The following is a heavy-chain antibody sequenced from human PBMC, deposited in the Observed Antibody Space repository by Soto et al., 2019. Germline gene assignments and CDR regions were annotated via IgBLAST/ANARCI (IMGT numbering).Heavy chain of an antibody. Sequence: QVQLVQSGAEVMQPGASVKVSCKASGYTFTSYYIQWVRQAHGQGLEWMGIINPIGGSTNYAQKIQGIVTMTRDTSTSTGYMELSRLRSEDTAIYDCSRVYPPRDQLGTLPGAFWGQGTLVTVSS. CDR3: SRVYPPRDQLGTLPGAF. CDR1: GYTFTSYY. V-gene: IGHV1-46*03. D-gene: IGHD1-1*01. J-gene: IGHJ4*02. CDR2: INPIGGST.